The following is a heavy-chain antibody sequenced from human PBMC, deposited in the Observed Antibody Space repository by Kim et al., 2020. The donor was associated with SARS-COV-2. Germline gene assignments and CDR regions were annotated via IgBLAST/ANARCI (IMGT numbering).Heavy chain of an antibody. J-gene: IGHJ4*01. CDR2: IYYGATNFNPST. V-gene: IGHV4-31*03. D-gene: IGHD2-8*01. CDR1: GDSINSGGYS. Sequence: SETLSLTCTVSGDSINSGGYSWNWIRQHPGKGLEWIGYIYYGATNFNPSTNYNPSLKSRVSISIGTSENHLSLKLTSVTAADTAVYCCAREDNGRFDYWG. CDR3: AREDNGRFDY.